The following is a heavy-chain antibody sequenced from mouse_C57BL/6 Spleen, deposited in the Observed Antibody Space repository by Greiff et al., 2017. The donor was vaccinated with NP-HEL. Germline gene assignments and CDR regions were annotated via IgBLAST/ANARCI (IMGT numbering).Heavy chain of an antibody. V-gene: IGHV1-55*01. CDR2: IYPGSGST. D-gene: IGHD2-3*01. CDR3: ARWGYDGYIYYAMDY. CDR1: GYTFTSYW. Sequence: QVQLQQPGAELVKPGASVKMSCKASGYTFTSYWITWVKQRPGQGLEWIGDIYPGSGSTNYNEKFKIKATLTVDTSSSTSYMQLSSLTSEDSAVYYCARWGYDGYIYYAMDYWGQGTSVTVSS. J-gene: IGHJ4*01.